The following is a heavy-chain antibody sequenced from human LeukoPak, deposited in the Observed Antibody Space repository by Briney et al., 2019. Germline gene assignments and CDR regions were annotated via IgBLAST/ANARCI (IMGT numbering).Heavy chain of an antibody. J-gene: IGHJ3*02. CDR3: AREGLLEPAGAFDI. V-gene: IGHV3-7*01. CDR1: GFTFSSYW. CDR2: IKQDGSEK. Sequence: GGSLRLSCAASGFTFSSYWMSWVRQAPGKGLEWVANIKQDGSEKYYVDSVKGRFTISRDNAKNSLYLQMNSLRAEDTAVYYCAREGLLEPAGAFDIWGQGTMVTVSS. D-gene: IGHD1-1*01.